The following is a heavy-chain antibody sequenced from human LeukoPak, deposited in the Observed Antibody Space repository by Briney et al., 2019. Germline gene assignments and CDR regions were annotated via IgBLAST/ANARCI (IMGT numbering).Heavy chain of an antibody. J-gene: IGHJ4*02. D-gene: IGHD6-19*01. CDR3: AAVRGFGAVADLDY. Sequence: ASVKVSCKASGFTFTSSAMQWVRQARGQRLEWIGWIVVGSGNTNYAQKFQERVTITRDMSTSTASMELSSLRSEDTAVYYCAAVRGFGAVADLDYWGQGTLVTVSS. CDR2: IVVGSGNT. V-gene: IGHV1-58*02. CDR1: GFTFTSSA.